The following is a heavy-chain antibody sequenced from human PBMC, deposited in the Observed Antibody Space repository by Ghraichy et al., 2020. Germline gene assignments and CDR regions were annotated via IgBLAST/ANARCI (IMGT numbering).Heavy chain of an antibody. CDR3: ARARNSSGYYPVGY. Sequence: SETLSLTCTVSGDSTSSGAYSWGWIRQLPGKGLEWIGYIYKSGSTYYNPSLKSRLTISIDASKNQFSLKLNSVTAADTAVYYCARARNSSGYYPVGYWGQGTLVTVSS. J-gene: IGHJ4*02. D-gene: IGHD3-22*01. V-gene: IGHV4-31*03. CDR1: GDSTSSGAYS. CDR2: IYKSGST.